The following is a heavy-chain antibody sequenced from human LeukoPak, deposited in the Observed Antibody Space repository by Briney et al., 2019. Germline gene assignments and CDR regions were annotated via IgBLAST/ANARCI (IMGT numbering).Heavy chain of an antibody. J-gene: IGHJ4*02. CDR3: AVGITILGVAASFDS. Sequence: SETLSLTCTVSGGSISSSSYYWGWIRQPPGKGLEWIGDIDHRGTATYNPSLKSRLTISADASKNQFSLKLNSVTDAGTAVYYCAVGITILGVAASFDSWGQGNLVIVSS. CDR2: IDHRGTA. D-gene: IGHD3-3*01. V-gene: IGHV4-39*07. CDR1: GGSISSSSYY.